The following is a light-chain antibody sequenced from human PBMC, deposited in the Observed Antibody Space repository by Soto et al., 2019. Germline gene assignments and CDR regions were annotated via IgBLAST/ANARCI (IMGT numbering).Light chain of an antibody. V-gene: IGKV3-20*01. CDR1: QSVSSSY. CDR2: DTS. CDR3: QHYVTWPLT. J-gene: IGKJ4*01. Sequence: EIVLTQSPGTLSLSPGERATLSCRASQSVSSSYLAWCQQKPGQAPRLLIYDTSIRATGVPARFSGSRSGAEFTLTISSLQSEDFAVYYCQHYVTWPLTFGGGTKVDI.